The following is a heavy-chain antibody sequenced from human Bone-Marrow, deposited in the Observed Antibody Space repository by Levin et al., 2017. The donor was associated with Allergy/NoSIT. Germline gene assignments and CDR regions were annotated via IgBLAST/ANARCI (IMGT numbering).Heavy chain of an antibody. Sequence: QTGGSLRLSCAASDFSVGDNYMSWVRQAPGKGLDWVSLIYSGGRRDYAESVKGRFTISRDSSKNTLYLQMNSLRAEDSAVYYCVARSNGLDVWGQGTTVTVS. D-gene: IGHD6-6*01. V-gene: IGHV3-66*01. CDR3: VARSNGLDV. J-gene: IGHJ6*02. CDR1: DFSVGDNY. CDR2: IYSGGRR.